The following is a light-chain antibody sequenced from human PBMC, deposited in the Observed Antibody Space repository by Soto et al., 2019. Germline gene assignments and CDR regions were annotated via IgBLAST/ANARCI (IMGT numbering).Light chain of an antibody. CDR3: SSYAGSNNPVV. Sequence: QSALTQPPSASGSPGQSVTISCTGTSNDVGGYNYVSWYQQHPGKAPKLMIYEVNKRPSGVPDRFSGSKSGNTASLTVSGLQAEDEADYYCSSYAGSNNPVVFGGGTKLTVL. CDR1: SNDVGGYNY. J-gene: IGLJ2*01. V-gene: IGLV2-8*01. CDR2: EVN.